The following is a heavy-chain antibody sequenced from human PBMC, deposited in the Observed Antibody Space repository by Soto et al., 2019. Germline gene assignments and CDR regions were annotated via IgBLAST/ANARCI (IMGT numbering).Heavy chain of an antibody. CDR2: ISYDGSNK. J-gene: IGHJ3*02. V-gene: IGHV3-30*18. Sequence: GGSLRLSCAASGFTFSSYGMHWVRQAPGKGLEWVAVISYDGSNKYYADSVKGRFTISRGNSKNTLYLQMNSLRAEDTAVYYCAKSVSYYYDSSGYRGDAFDIWGQGTMVTVSS. CDR3: AKSVSYYYDSSGYRGDAFDI. CDR1: GFTFSSYG. D-gene: IGHD3-22*01.